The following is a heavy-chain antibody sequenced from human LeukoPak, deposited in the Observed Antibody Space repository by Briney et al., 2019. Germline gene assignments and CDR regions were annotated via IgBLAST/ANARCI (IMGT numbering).Heavy chain of an antibody. CDR1: GYSISSGYY. Sequence: PSETLSLTRTVSGYSISSGYYWSWICQPPGKGLEWIGEINHSGSTNYNPSLKSRVTISVDTSKNQFSLKLSSVTAADTAVYYCARAAGADYWGQGTLVTVSS. V-gene: IGHV4-38-2*02. CDR3: ARAAGADY. J-gene: IGHJ4*02. CDR2: INHSGST. D-gene: IGHD1-26*01.